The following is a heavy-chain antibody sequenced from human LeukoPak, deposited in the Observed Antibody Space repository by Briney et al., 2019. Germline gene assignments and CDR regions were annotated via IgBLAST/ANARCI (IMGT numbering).Heavy chain of an antibody. J-gene: IGHJ6*03. CDR3: ANVAKGRYFFYYMDV. Sequence: ASVKVSCKASGYGLNTYGVSWVRQAPGQRLEWIGWISSYNRITNYAQKFQGRVTVTTDTSTDTTYMELRSLRSDDTAVYYCANVAKGRYFFYYMDVWGKGTTVTVSS. CDR2: ISSYNRIT. CDR1: GYGLNTYG. V-gene: IGHV1-18*01.